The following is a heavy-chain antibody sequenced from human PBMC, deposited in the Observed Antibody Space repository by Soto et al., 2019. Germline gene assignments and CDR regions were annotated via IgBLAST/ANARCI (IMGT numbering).Heavy chain of an antibody. CDR2: INHSGST. CDR1: GGSFSGYS. V-gene: IGHV4-34*01. D-gene: IGHD6-19*01. CDR3: ARGGIAVAGIYDY. J-gene: IGHJ4*02. Sequence: PSETLSLTCAVYGGSFSGYSWSWIRQPPGKGLEWIGEINHSGSTNYNPSLKSRITTSVDTSKNQFSLKLSSVTAADTAVYYCARGGIAVAGIYDYWGQGTLVTVSS.